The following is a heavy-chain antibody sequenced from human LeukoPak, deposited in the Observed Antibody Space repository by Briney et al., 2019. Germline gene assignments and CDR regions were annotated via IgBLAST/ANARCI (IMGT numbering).Heavy chain of an antibody. D-gene: IGHD2-21*01. CDR3: ARGGIYSFDY. CDR1: GFTFSNYA. CDR2: ISYDGSNK. Sequence: GGSLRLSCAASGFTFSNYAIHWVRQAPGEGLEWVAVISYDGSNKYYADSVKGRFTISRDNSKNTLYLQMISVRAEDTAVYYCARGGIYSFDYWGQGTLVTVSS. V-gene: IGHV3-30*04. J-gene: IGHJ4*02.